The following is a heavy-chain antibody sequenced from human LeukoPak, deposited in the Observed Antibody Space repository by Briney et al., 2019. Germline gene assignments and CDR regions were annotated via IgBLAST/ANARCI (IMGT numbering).Heavy chain of an antibody. V-gene: IGHV4-39*07. Sequence: SETLSLTCTVSGGSISSYYWSWIRQPPGKGLEWIGSIYYSGSTYYNPSLKSRVTISVDTSKNQFSLRVNSVTAADTAVYYCARENYDSSGYYWSFDYWGQGTLVTVSS. J-gene: IGHJ4*02. CDR3: ARENYDSSGYYWSFDY. D-gene: IGHD3-22*01. CDR2: IYYSGST. CDR1: GGSISSYY.